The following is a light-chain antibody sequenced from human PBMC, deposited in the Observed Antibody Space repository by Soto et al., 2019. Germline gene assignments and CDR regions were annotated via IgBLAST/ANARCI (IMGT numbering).Light chain of an antibody. CDR1: QNIRGNE. Sequence: EVVLTQSPGTLSLSPGERATLSCRASQNIRGNELAWYQQKPGQAPRLLIYRGTSRATGIPDRFSGRGSGTDVTITISRLEPDDFAVYYGQDYGTSAPWTFGQGTKVEIK. V-gene: IGKV3-20*01. CDR2: RGT. CDR3: QDYGTSAPWT. J-gene: IGKJ1*01.